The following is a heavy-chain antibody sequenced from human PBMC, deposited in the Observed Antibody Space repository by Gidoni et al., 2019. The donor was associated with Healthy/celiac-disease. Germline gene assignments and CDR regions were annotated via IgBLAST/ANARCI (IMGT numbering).Heavy chain of an antibody. V-gene: IGHV5-51*03. J-gene: IGHJ4*02. CDR2: IYHGDSDT. D-gene: IGHD1-26*01. CDR1: GYSFTSYW. CDR3: ARRGRGGSYHFDY. Sequence: DVQLVQSGAEVKQPGESLQISCKGSGYSFTSYWIGWVRQMPWKGLEWMGIIYHGDSDTRYIQSFQGQGTISADKSISTADLQWSSLKASDTAMYYCARRGRGGSYHFDYWGQGTLVTVSS.